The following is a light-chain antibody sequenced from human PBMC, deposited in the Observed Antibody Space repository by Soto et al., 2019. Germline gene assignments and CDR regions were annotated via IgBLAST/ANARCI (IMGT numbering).Light chain of an antibody. CDR2: DAS. CDR3: QQRSNWP. CDR1: PSVSNS. J-gene: IGKJ1*01. Sequence: GERATLSCRASPSVSNSLAWYQHKPGQAPRLLIYDASNRATGIPARFSGSGSGTDFTLTISSLEPEDFAVYYCQQRSNWPFGQGTKVDIK. V-gene: IGKV3-11*01.